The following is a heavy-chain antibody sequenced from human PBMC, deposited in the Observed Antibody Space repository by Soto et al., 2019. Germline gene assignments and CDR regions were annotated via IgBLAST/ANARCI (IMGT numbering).Heavy chain of an antibody. J-gene: IGHJ4*02. CDR1: GGTFSSYA. V-gene: IGHV1-69*13. Sequence: SVKVSCKASGGTFSSYAISWVRQAPGQGLEWMGGIIPIFGTANYAQKFQGRVTITADESTSTAYMELSSLRSEDTAVYYCARSAAVVVTAGYFDYWGQGTLVTVS. D-gene: IGHD2-21*02. CDR2: IIPIFGTA. CDR3: ARSAAVVVTAGYFDY.